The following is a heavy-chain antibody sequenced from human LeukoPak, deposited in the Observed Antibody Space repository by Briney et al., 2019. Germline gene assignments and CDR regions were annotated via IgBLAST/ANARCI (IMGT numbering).Heavy chain of an antibody. CDR2: INPNSGGT. Sequence: PRASVKVSCKASGYTFTSYGIHWVRQAPGQGLEWMGWINPNSGGTKYAQKFQGRVTMTSDTSISTAHMELSRLTSDDTAVYYCVGNYDILTGYPFDPWGQGSLVTVSS. D-gene: IGHD3-9*01. CDR3: VGNYDILTGYPFDP. J-gene: IGHJ5*02. V-gene: IGHV1-2*02. CDR1: GYTFTSYG.